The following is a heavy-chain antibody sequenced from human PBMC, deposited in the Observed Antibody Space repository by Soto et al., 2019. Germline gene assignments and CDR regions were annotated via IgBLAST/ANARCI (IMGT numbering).Heavy chain of an antibody. Sequence: QVQLVESGGGVVQRGTSLRLSCAASGFTFNNYGMHWVRQAPGTGLEWVATISNDGRDKYYADSVKGRLTISRDNSKNTLYLQMNSLRAEDTAVYYCAKDQGIAASHGVDWGQGTLVTVSS. CDR3: AKDQGIAASHGVD. D-gene: IGHD6-13*01. CDR2: ISNDGRDK. V-gene: IGHV3-30*18. J-gene: IGHJ3*01. CDR1: GFTFNNYG.